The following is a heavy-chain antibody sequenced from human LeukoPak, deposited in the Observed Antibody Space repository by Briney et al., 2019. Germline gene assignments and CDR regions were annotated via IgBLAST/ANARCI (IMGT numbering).Heavy chain of an antibody. CDR1: ELTFSSYS. V-gene: IGHV3-48*02. Sequence: GGSLRLSCAASELTFSSYSTNWVRQAPGKGLEWVSYISSSSSTIYYADSVKGRFTISRDNGKNSLYLQMNSLRDEDTAVYYCARGMYSSGCYYFDYWGQGTLVTVSS. CDR2: ISSSSSTI. CDR3: ARGMYSSGCYYFDY. J-gene: IGHJ4*02. D-gene: IGHD6-19*01.